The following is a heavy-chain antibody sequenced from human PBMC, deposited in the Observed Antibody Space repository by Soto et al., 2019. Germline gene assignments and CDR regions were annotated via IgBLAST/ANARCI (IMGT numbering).Heavy chain of an antibody. V-gene: IGHV3-23*01. Sequence: GESLKISCAASGFTFSSYAMSWVRQAPGKGLEWVSAISGSGGSTYYADSVKGRFTISRDNSKNTLYLQMNSLRAEDTAVYYCAKECGPVGWQWLDRGCLDYWGQGTLVTVSS. CDR3: AKECGPVGWQWLDRGCLDY. J-gene: IGHJ4*02. CDR2: ISGSGGST. D-gene: IGHD6-19*01. CDR1: GFTFSSYA.